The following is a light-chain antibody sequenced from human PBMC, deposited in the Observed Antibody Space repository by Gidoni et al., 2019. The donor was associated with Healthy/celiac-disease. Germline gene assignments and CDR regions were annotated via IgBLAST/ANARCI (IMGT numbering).Light chain of an antibody. V-gene: IGKV4-1*01. Sequence: DILMTQSPDSLAVSLGERATINFKSSQSVLYSSNNKNYLAWYQQKPGQPPKLLISWASTRESGVPDRFSGSGSGTDFTLTISSLQAEDVAVYYCQQYYTNPKTFGQGTKVEIK. CDR2: WAS. CDR3: QQYYTNPKT. CDR1: QSVLYSSNNKNY. J-gene: IGKJ1*01.